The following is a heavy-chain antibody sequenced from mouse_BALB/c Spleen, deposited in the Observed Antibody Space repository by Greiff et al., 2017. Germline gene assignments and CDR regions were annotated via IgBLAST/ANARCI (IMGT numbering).Heavy chain of an antibody. CDR2: INPSNGGT. Sequence: QVQLKQPGAELVKPGASVKLSCKASGYTFTSYYMYWVKQRPGQGLEWIGGINPSNGGTNFNEKFKSKATLTVDKSSSTAYMQLSSLTSEDSAVYYCALYGYDVDYFDYWGQGTTLTVSS. J-gene: IGHJ2*01. CDR1: GYTFTSYY. D-gene: IGHD2-2*01. V-gene: IGHV1S81*02. CDR3: ALYGYDVDYFDY.